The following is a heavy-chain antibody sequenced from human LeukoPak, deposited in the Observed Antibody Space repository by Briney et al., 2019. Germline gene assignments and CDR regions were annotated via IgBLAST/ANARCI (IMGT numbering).Heavy chain of an antibody. V-gene: IGHV3-48*03. CDR2: ISSSGYTT. Sequence: GGSLRLSCAASGFTFSSDEMNWGRQAPGKGLEWILYISSSGYTTQYADSVKGRFTISRDNAKNSLYLQMNSLRAEDTAVYYCARELGGSGFDYWGQGTLVTVSS. CDR3: ARELGGSGFDY. D-gene: IGHD6-19*01. CDR1: GFTFSSDE. J-gene: IGHJ4*02.